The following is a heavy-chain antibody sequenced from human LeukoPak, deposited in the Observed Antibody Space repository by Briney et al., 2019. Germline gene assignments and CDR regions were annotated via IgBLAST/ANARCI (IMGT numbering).Heavy chain of an antibody. CDR2: INPNSGGT. J-gene: IGHJ3*02. CDR3: AREYSYYYDSSGYLRAFDI. CDR1: GYTFTGYY. V-gene: IGHV1-2*02. D-gene: IGHD3-22*01. Sequence: ASVKVPCKASGYTFTGYYMHWVRQAPGQGLEWMGWINPNSGGTNYAQKFQGRVTMTRDTSISTAYMELSRLRSDDTAVYYCAREYSYYYDSSGYLRAFDIWGQGTMVTVSS.